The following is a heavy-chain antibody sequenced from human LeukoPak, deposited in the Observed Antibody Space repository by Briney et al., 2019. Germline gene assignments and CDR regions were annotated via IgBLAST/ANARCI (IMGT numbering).Heavy chain of an antibody. D-gene: IGHD5-18*01. CDR3: AGRVTGYSSGYVY. CDR1: GFTFSSYW. Sequence: GGSLRLSCAASGFTFSSYWMSWVRQAPGEGLEWVAKINQDGTEKAYVDSVRGRFTISRDNAKNSLFLQMNNLRAEDTAVYYCAGRVTGYSSGYVYWGQGTLVTVSS. J-gene: IGHJ4*02. CDR2: INQDGTEK. V-gene: IGHV3-7*03.